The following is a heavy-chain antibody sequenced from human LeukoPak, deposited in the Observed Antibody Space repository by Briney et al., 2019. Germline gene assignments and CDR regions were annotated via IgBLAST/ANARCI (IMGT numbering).Heavy chain of an antibody. CDR3: AKGSSGWPAGD. CDR1: GFTFSSYA. J-gene: IGHJ4*02. V-gene: IGHV3-23*01. Sequence: GGSLRLSCAASGFTFSSYAMGWVRQAPGKGLEWVSAISGSGGSTYYADSVKGRFTISRDNSKNTLYLQMNSLRAEDTAVYYCAKGSSGWPAGDWGQGTLVTVSS. CDR2: ISGSGGST. D-gene: IGHD6-19*01.